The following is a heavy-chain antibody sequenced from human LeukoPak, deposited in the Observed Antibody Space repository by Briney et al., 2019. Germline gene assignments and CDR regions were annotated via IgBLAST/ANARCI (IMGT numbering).Heavy chain of an antibody. V-gene: IGHV3-23*01. CDR2: ICASGADT. CDR3: ATRPRDSSGYYLGAFDG. CDR1: GFTFSSYT. D-gene: IGHD3-22*01. J-gene: IGHJ3*01. Sequence: GGSLRLSCEASGFTFSSYTMAWVRQAPGKRLDWVSVICASGADTYYSDSAKGRFTVSRDNSKDTLFLHMSSLRAEDTAVYFCATRPRDSSGYYLGAFDGWGQGTTVTVSS.